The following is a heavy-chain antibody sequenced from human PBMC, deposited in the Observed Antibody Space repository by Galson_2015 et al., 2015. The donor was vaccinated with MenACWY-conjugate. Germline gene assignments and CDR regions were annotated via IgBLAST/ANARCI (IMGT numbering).Heavy chain of an antibody. CDR2: ITARGDDA. J-gene: IGHJ4*02. CDR3: AKVKWMQLWSTYDY. CDR1: GFAFASYA. V-gene: IGHV3-23*01. D-gene: IGHD5-18*01. Sequence: SLRLSCAASGFAFASYAMTRVRQAPGKGLQWVSSITARGDDATYADSVKGRLTISRDNSKNMLYLQLNSLRAEDTAIYFCAKVKWMQLWSTYDYWGQGTLVTVSS.